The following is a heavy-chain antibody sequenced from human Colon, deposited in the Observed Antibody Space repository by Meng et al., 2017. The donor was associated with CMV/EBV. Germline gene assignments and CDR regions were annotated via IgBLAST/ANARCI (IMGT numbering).Heavy chain of an antibody. Sequence: TYSSTGVRQAPGQGLEWLGGIIPVGGNENNTQSLRDRSTITADKSTSTAYMELSSLRSDDTAVYFCARVVGYCSGSSCTTRRWFDLWGQGTLVTVSS. CDR3: ARVVGYCSGSSCTTRRWFDL. CDR1: TYS. V-gene: IGHV1-69*06. CDR2: IIPVGGNE. J-gene: IGHJ5*02. D-gene: IGHD2-2*01.